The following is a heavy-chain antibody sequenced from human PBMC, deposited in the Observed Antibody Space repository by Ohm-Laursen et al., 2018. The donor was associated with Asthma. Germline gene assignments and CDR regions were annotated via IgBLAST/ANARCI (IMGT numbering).Heavy chain of an antibody. CDR1: GFIFSSYG. D-gene: IGHD6-19*01. CDR3: AKDQGEWVAVSSTYYLDY. CDR2: ISYDGSNN. V-gene: IGHV3-30*18. Sequence: SLRLSCAASGFIFSSYGMHWVRQAPGKGLEWVAFISYDGSNNYYADSVKGRFTISRDNSKNTLSLQMNSLRAEDTAVYYCAKDQGEWVAVSSTYYLDYWGQGALVTVSS. J-gene: IGHJ4*02.